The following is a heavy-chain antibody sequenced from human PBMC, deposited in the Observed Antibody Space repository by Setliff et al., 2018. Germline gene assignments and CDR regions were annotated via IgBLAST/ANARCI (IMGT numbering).Heavy chain of an antibody. CDR3: ARTDGTNPGYFDN. Sequence: ASVKVSCKASGYTFSSYAMNWVRQAPGQGLEWMGWICPYKSDTNYAQKFQGRVSMTTDTSTSTAYMELRSLRSDDTAVYYCARTDGTNPGYFDNWGQGTLVTVSS. V-gene: IGHV1-18*01. J-gene: IGHJ4*02. D-gene: IGHD2-8*01. CDR1: GYTFSSYA. CDR2: ICPYKSDT.